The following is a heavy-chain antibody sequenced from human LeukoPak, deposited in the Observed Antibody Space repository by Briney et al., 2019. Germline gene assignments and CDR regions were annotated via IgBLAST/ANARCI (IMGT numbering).Heavy chain of an antibody. CDR1: GYTLTELA. V-gene: IGHV1-24*01. J-gene: IGHJ6*03. CDR3: ATRAGTKDYYLDV. CDR2: FDPDDSEK. D-gene: IGHD1-1*01. Sequence: ASVKVSCKISGYTLTELAMIWVRQAPGKGLEWMGSFDPDDSEKFYAQKFQGRFTMTEDTSTDTAYMELSSLKSEDTAVYYCATRAGTKDYYLDVWGKGTTVTISS.